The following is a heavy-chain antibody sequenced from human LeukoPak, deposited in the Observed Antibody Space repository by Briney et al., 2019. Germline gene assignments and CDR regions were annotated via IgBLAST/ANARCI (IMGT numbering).Heavy chain of an antibody. D-gene: IGHD3-10*01. V-gene: IGHV4-39*01. Sequence: SETLSLTCTVSGGSISSSSYYWGWIRQSPGKGLEWIGSIYYSGSTYYNPSLKSRVTISVDTSKNQFSLKLSSVTAADTAVYYCARLPSTPGGLGDYWGQGTLVTVSS. J-gene: IGHJ4*02. CDR1: GGSISSSSYY. CDR3: ARLPSTPGGLGDY. CDR2: IYYSGST.